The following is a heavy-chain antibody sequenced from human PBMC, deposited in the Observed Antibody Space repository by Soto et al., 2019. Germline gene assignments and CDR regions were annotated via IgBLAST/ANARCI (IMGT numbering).Heavy chain of an antibody. Sequence: GGSLRLSCAASGFTFSNYAMTWVRQGPGKGLEWVSGISGSGGRSYYADSVKGRFTISRDNSKSTLYLQMNSLRAEDTAVYYCTTSIAAADVDYFDYWGQGTLVTVSS. CDR1: GFTFSNYA. CDR2: ISGSGGRS. CDR3: TTSIAAADVDYFDY. J-gene: IGHJ4*02. V-gene: IGHV3-23*01. D-gene: IGHD6-13*01.